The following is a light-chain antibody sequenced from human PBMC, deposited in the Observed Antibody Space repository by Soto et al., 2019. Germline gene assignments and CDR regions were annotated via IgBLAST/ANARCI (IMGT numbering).Light chain of an antibody. V-gene: IGKV3-20*01. Sequence: ELVLTQSPGTLSLSPGERATLSCRASQTVSRTYLAWYQHKVGQAPRLLIYGASSRATGIPDRFSGSGSGTDFTLTISRLEPEDFAVYYCQQYGNSPLFGQGTKLEIK. CDR2: GAS. CDR3: QQYGNSPL. CDR1: QTVSRTY. J-gene: IGKJ2*01.